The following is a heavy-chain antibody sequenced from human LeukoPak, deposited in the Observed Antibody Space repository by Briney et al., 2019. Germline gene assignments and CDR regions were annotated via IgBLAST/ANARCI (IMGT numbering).Heavy chain of an antibody. J-gene: IGHJ1*01. CDR1: GYTFTSYG. D-gene: IGHD2-2*01. Sequence: VASVKVSCKASGYTFTSYGISWVRQAPGQGLEWMGGIIPIFGTANYAQKFQGRVTITADESTSTAYVELSSLRSEDTAVYYCARRAYCSSTSCLNRGDFQHWGQGTLVTVSS. CDR3: ARRAYCSSTSCLNRGDFQH. V-gene: IGHV1-69*13. CDR2: IIPIFGTA.